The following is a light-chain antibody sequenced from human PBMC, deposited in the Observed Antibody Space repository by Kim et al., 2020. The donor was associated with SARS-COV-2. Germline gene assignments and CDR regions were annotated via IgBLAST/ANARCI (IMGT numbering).Light chain of an antibody. J-gene: IGLJ3*02. CDR2: EDT. Sequence: SYELTQPPSVSVSPGQTARITCSGDALPKQYAYWFQQKPGQAPVVVIYEDTERHSGIPERFSGSTSGTTVTLTISGVQAEDEADYYCQSADSSDTFWVFGGGTQLTVL. CDR1: ALPKQY. V-gene: IGLV3-25*03. CDR3: QSADSSDTFWV.